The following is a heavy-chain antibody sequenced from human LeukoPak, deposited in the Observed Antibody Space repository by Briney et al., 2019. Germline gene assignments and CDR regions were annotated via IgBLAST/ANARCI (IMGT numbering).Heavy chain of an antibody. Sequence: GGSLRLSCAASGFTFSSYSMNWVRQAPGKGLEWVSSISSSSSYIYYADSVKGRFTISRDNAKNSLYLQMNSLRAEDTAVYYCARARGARIAAACAIEYDYWGQGTLVTVSS. CDR1: GFTFSSYS. J-gene: IGHJ4*02. CDR2: ISSSSSYI. V-gene: IGHV3-21*01. CDR3: ARARGARIAAACAIEYDY. D-gene: IGHD6-13*01.